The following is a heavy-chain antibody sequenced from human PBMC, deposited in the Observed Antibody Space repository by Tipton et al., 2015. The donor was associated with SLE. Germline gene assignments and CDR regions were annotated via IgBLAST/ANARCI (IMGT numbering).Heavy chain of an antibody. CDR2: IYYSGST. CDR3: ARYLSHYYYYMDV. Sequence: TLSLTCTVSGGSISSSSYYWAWIRQPPGKGLEWIGSIYYSGSTYYNPSLKSRVTISVYTSKNQFSLKLSSVTAADTAVYYCARYLSHYYYYMDVLGKGTTVTVSS. CDR1: GGSISSSSYY. V-gene: IGHV4-39*07. J-gene: IGHJ6*03.